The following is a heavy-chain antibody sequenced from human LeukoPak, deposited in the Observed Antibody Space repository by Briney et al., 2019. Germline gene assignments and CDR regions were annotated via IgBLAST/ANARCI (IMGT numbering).Heavy chain of an antibody. CDR2: IYNSGTT. D-gene: IGHD5-24*01. CDR1: GGSISTYY. V-gene: IGHV4-4*08. CDR3: AKSFSETQRATITAY. J-gene: IGHJ4*02. Sequence: PSETLSLTCTVSGGSISTYYWSWVRQPPGKGLEWIGYIYNSGTTNYNPSLKSRVTISVDTSKNQLSLKLSSVTAADTAVYYCAKSFSETQRATITAYWGQGTLVTVSS.